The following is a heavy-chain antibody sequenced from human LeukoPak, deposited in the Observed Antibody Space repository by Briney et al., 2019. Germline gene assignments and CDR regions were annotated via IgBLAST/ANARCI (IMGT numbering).Heavy chain of an antibody. D-gene: IGHD2/OR15-2a*01. CDR3: ARDNIRGAYYLDY. V-gene: IGHV3-33*01. J-gene: IGHJ4*02. Sequence: GGSLRLSCAASGFTFSSCGMHWVRQAPGKGLEWVAIIWYDGNNKYYAASVKGRFTISRDNSKNTVYLQMDSLRAEDTAVYYCARDNIRGAYYLDYWGRGTRVTVSS. CDR1: GFTFSSCG. CDR2: IWYDGNNK.